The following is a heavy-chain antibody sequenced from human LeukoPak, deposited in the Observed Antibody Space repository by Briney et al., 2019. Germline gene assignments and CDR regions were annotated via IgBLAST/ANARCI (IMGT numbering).Heavy chain of an antibody. CDR1: GFTFSSYA. CDR2: ISYDGSNK. Sequence: SGGSLRLSCAASGFTFSSYAMHWVRQAPGKGLEWVAVISYDGSNKYYADSVKGRFTISRDNSKNTLYLQMNSLRAEDTAVYYCARDRSLPAAIGGFDYWGQGTLVTVSS. CDR3: ARDRSLPAAIGGFDY. J-gene: IGHJ4*02. D-gene: IGHD2-2*01. V-gene: IGHV3-30-3*01.